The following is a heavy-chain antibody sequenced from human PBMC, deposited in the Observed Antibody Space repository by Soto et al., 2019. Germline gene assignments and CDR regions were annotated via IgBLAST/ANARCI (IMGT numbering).Heavy chain of an antibody. CDR2: INHSGST. CDR1: GGSFSGYY. Sequence: SETLSLTCAVYGGSFSGYYWSWIRQPPGKGLEWIGEINHSGSTNYNPSLKSRVTISVDTSKNQFSLKLSSVTAADTAVYYCARGRLVRGVSIALKSGRFDYWGQGTLATVSS. CDR3: ARGRLVRGVSIALKSGRFDY. J-gene: IGHJ4*02. V-gene: IGHV4-34*01. D-gene: IGHD3-10*01.